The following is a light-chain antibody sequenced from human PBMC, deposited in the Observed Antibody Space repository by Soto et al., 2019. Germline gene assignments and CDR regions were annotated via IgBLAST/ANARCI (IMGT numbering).Light chain of an antibody. V-gene: IGLV2-23*01. Sequence: QSALTQPASVSGSPGQTITISCTGTSSDIGSYNHVSWYQQHPGTAPKLMIYESNKRPSGVSNRFSGSKSANTASLTISGLQTEDEADYYCCSYAGTNTVVFGAGTKLTVL. CDR3: CSYAGTNTVV. J-gene: IGLJ1*01. CDR1: SSDIGSYNH. CDR2: ESN.